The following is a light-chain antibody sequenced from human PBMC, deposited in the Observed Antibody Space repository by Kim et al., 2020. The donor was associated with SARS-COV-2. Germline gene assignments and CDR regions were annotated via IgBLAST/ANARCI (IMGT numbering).Light chain of an antibody. CDR2: YDS. Sequence: SYELTQPPSVSVAPGKTARITCGGNNIGSKSVHWYQQNPGQAPVLVIYYDSDRPSGIPERFSGSNSGNTATLTISRVEAGDEADYYCQVWDSSSDPLFGGGTQLTVL. CDR3: QVWDSSSDPL. CDR1: NIGSKS. J-gene: IGLJ3*02. V-gene: IGLV3-21*04.